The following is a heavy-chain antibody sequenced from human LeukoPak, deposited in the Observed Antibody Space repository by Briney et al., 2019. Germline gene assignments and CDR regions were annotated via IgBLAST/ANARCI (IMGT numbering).Heavy chain of an antibody. V-gene: IGHV1-2*02. J-gene: IGHJ4*02. D-gene: IGHD7-27*01. Sequence: ASVNVSCKASGYTFTDYYMNWVRQAPGQGLEWMGWINPKSGGTKYAQRFQGRVTMTRDTSITTAHMELTILSSDDTAVFYCVRAGELDYWGQGTLVTVSS. CDR1: GYTFTDYY. CDR2: INPKSGGT. CDR3: VRAGELDY.